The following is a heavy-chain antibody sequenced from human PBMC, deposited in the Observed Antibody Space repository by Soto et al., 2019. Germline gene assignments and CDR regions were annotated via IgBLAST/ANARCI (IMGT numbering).Heavy chain of an antibody. CDR1: GGPISSSSYY. CDR3: ARHNYSDLHY. CDR2: IYYSGST. D-gene: IGHD3-22*01. Sequence: PSETLSLTCTVSGGPISSSSYYWVWIRHPPGKGLDGIGSIYYSGSTYYSPSLESRVTISVDTSKNQFSLKLSSVTAAETAVYYCARHNYSDLHYWGQGTLVTVSS. V-gene: IGHV4-39*01. J-gene: IGHJ4*02.